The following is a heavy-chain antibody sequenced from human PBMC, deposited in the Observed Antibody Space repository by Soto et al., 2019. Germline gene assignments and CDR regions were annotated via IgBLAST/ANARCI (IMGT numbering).Heavy chain of an antibody. Sequence: SVKVSCKASGGTFSSYAISWVRQAPGQGLEWMGGIIPIFGTANYAQKFQGRVTITADKSTSTAYMELSSLRSEDTAVYYCARDSCSSSSPIFLFYWGQGTLVTVSS. CDR3: ARDSCSSSSPIFLFY. V-gene: IGHV1-69*06. D-gene: IGHD6-6*01. CDR1: GGTFSSYA. CDR2: IIPIFGTA. J-gene: IGHJ4*02.